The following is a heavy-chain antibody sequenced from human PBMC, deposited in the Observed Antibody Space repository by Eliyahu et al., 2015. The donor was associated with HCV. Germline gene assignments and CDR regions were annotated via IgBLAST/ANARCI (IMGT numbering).Heavy chain of an antibody. D-gene: IGHD4-17*01. CDR2: XYPGDSDT. CDR1: GXSFTSYX. CDR3: ARLGGTVTYPYYFDY. Sequence: EVQLVQSGAEVKKPGEXLKXSCXGSGXSFTSYXIGWVRQMPGKGLEWMGIXYPGDSDTRYSPSFQGQVTISADKSISTAYLQWSSLKASDTAMYYCARLGGTVTYPYYFDYWGQGTLVTVSX. V-gene: IGHV5-51*03. J-gene: IGHJ4*02.